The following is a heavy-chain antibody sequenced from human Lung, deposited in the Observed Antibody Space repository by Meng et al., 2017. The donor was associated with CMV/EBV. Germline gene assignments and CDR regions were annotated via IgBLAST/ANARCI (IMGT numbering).Heavy chain of an antibody. CDR1: GYNFTTYV. Sequence: GYNFTTYVSGWARQMPGKGLECLAIIYTGDSPSIYSPSSQCQVTISAHKSISTAYLQGSSLNVSDTAMYYCARRYCSGTSCYKFFDYWGQGTLVTVSS. J-gene: IGHJ4*02. CDR2: IYTGDSPS. D-gene: IGHD2-2*02. V-gene: IGHV5-51*01. CDR3: ARRYCSGTSCYKFFDY.